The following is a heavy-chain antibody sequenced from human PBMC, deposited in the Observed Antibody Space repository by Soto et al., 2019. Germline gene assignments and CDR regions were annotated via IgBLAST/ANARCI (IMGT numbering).Heavy chain of an antibody. V-gene: IGHV3-23*01. J-gene: IGHJ4*02. D-gene: IGHD2-15*01. Sequence: GGSLRLSCAASGFTFSSYAMSWVRQAPGKGLEWVSAISGSGGSTYYADSVKGRFTISRDNSKNTLYLQMNSLRAEDTAVYYCARGVHSCSGGSCYPTDYWGQGTLVTVSS. CDR1: GFTFSSYA. CDR2: ISGSGGST. CDR3: ARGVHSCSGGSCYPTDY.